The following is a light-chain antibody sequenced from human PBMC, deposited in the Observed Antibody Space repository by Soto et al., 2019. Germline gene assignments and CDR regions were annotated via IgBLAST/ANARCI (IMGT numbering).Light chain of an antibody. CDR2: GAS. J-gene: IGKJ4*01. CDR1: HSVSTY. V-gene: IGKV3-15*01. CDR3: QQYENWPQLT. Sequence: TVLTQSPATLSLSPGEGATLSCRASHSVSTYLAWYQQKPGQAPRLLIYGASSRAPGIPDRFGGSGSGTEFTLTISSLQSEDSAVYYCQQYENWPQLTFGGGTKVDIK.